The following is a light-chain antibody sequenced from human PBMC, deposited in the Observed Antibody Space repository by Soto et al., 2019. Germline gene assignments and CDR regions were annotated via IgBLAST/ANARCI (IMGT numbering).Light chain of an antibody. Sequence: DIQMTQSPSSLSASVGDRVTITCRASQSISTYFNWYLQKPGKAPKLLIYAASTLQPGVPSRFSGSGSGTDVTLTISSLQPEDFVTYYCQQSYSPPFTFGPGTKVDIK. CDR2: AAS. V-gene: IGKV1-39*01. J-gene: IGKJ3*01. CDR3: QQSYSPPFT. CDR1: QSISTY.